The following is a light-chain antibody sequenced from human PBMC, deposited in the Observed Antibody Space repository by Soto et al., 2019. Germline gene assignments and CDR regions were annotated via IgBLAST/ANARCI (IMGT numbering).Light chain of an antibody. J-gene: IGKJ1*01. Sequence: DIQFTHAPSFLSASVVEGVVITCRASQGYRSSLAWYQQKPGKAPKLLIYAASTFHSGVSSRFSGSGSGTEFTLTTSSLQPDDFATYYCLKHNTSPWTCGQGTTGDIK. V-gene: IGKV1-9*01. CDR3: LKHNTSPWT. CDR2: AAS. CDR1: QGYRSS.